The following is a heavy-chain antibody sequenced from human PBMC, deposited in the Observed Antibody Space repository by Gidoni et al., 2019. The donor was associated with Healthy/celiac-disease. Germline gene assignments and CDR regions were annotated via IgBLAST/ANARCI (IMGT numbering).Heavy chain of an antibody. Sequence: QVQLQQWGAGLLKPSETLSLTCAVYGGSFSGYYWSWIRQPPGKGLEWIGEINHSGSTNYNPSLKSRVTISVDTSKNQFSLKLSSVTAADTAVYYCARVSRRGIAAAGVGYWGQGTLVTVSS. D-gene: IGHD6-13*01. CDR1: GGSFSGYY. J-gene: IGHJ4*02. CDR3: ARVSRRGIAAAGVGY. CDR2: INHSGST. V-gene: IGHV4-34*01.